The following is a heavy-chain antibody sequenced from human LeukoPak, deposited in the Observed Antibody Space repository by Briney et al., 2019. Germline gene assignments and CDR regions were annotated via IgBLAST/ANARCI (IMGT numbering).Heavy chain of an antibody. CDR2: IKQDGSEK. J-gene: IGHJ4*02. V-gene: IGHV3-7*01. D-gene: IGHD5-24*01. CDR1: GFTFSHHW. CDR3: AREGPHGGYNINPFDY. Sequence: PGGPLRLSRAASGFTFSHHWMSWVRQAPGKGLEWVANIKQDGSEKYYVDSVKGRFTISRDNAKNSLYLQMNSLRAEDTAVYYCAREGPHGGYNINPFDYWGQGTLVTVSS.